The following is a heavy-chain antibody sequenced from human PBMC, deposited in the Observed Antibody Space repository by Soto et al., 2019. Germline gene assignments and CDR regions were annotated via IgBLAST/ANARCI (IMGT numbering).Heavy chain of an antibody. CDR2: FYDDGNT. Sequence: QLQLQESGSGLVKPSQTLSLTCAVSGASVTSGIYAWAWIRQPPGKGLEWIGYFYDDGNTNYNPSFKRPVPLTVDRSQNQFSLNLNSVAAADTAVYFCARGRLSSFKWFDPWGQGTLVTVSS. J-gene: IGHJ5*02. CDR3: ARGRLSSFKWFDP. D-gene: IGHD3-10*01. V-gene: IGHV4-30-2*01. CDR1: GASVTSGIYA.